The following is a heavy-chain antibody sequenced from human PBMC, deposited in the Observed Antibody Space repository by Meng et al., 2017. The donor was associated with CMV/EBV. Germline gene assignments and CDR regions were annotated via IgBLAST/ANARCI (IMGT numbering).Heavy chain of an antibody. J-gene: IGHJ3*02. CDR3: ARVGVSLDAFDI. D-gene: IGHD3-16*01. CDR2: MNPNSGNT. V-gene: IGHV1-8*02. CDR1: GFTFSSYS. Sequence: GESLKISCAASGFTFSSYSMNWVRQATGQGLEWMGWMNPNSGNTGYAQKFQGRVTMTRNTSISTAYMELSSLRSEDTAVYYCARVGVSLDAFDIWGQGTMVTVSS.